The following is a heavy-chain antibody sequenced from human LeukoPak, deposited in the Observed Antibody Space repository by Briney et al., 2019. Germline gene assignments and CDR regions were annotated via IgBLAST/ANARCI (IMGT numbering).Heavy chain of an antibody. V-gene: IGHV3-53*01. CDR1: EFTVSSNY. D-gene: IGHD3-10*01. Sequence: GGSLRLSCAASEFTVSSNYMHWVRQAPGKGLEWVSLIYIGGNAFYADSVKGRFTISRDNSKNTLYLQMNSLRAEDTAVYYCAREDGSGSYPGYYYGMDVWGQGTTVTVSS. J-gene: IGHJ6*02. CDR2: IYIGGNA. CDR3: AREDGSGSYPGYYYGMDV.